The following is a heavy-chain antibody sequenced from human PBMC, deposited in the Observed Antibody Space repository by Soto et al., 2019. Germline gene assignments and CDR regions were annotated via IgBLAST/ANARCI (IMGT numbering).Heavy chain of an antibody. V-gene: IGHV3-23*01. CDR3: AKFLLSETIAVVWRGAXDI. J-gene: IGHJ3*02. CDR1: GFTFSSYA. D-gene: IGHD6-19*01. Sequence: EVQLLESGGGLVQPGGSLRLSCAASGFTFSSYAMSWVRQAPGKGLEWVSAISGSGGSTYYADSVKGRFTXSRDXSKXXXXXXXXXXXXXXXXXXXXAKFLLSETIAVVWRGAXDIWGQGTMVTVSS. CDR2: ISGSGGST.